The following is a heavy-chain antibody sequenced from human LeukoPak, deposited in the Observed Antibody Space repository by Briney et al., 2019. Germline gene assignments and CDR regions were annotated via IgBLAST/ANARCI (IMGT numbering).Heavy chain of an antibody. CDR1: GFTFSSYW. D-gene: IGHD1-26*01. J-gene: IGHJ4*02. CDR2: INSDGSST. V-gene: IGHV3-74*01. CDR3: ARGIVGGTRPIDY. Sequence: PGGSLRLSCAASGFTFSSYWMHWVRQAPGKGLVWVSRINSDGSSTSHADSVKGRFTISRDNAKNTLYLQMNSLRTEDTAVYYCARGIVGGTRPIDYWGQGTLVTVCS.